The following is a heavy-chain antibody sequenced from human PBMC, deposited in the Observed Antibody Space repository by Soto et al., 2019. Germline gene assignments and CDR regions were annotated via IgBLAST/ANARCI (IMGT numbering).Heavy chain of an antibody. CDR2: ISGSGDST. CDR1: GFTFSSYA. CDR3: AKDFVDYDAVFEY. J-gene: IGHJ4*02. D-gene: IGHD4-17*01. Sequence: EVQLLESGGGLVQPGGSLRLSCAVSGFTFSSYAMSWVRQAPGKGLEWVSGISGSGDSTYYEDSGKGRFTIARDNYKNALYLQMSSLRAEDTAVYYCAKDFVDYDAVFEYWGQGTLVTVSS. V-gene: IGHV3-23*01.